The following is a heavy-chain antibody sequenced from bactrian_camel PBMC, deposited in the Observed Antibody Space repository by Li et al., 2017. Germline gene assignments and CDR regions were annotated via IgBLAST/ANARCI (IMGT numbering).Heavy chain of an antibody. J-gene: IGHJ4*01. Sequence: QLVESGGGLVQPGESLRLSCSTSGFAFSTRGMSWVRQAPGKGLEWVSLINSGGNNTRYADFAKGRFTISRDNAKNTLYLQLNSLSTEDTAMYYCARGRNGFLSDLQYNYWGQGTQVTFS. CDR3: ARGRNGFLSDLQYNY. CDR2: INSGGNNT. CDR1: GFAFSTRG. D-gene: IGHD1*01. V-gene: IGHV3S40*01.